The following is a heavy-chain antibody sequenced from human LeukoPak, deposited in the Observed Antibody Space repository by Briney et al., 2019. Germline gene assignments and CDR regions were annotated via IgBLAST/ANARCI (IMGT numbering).Heavy chain of an antibody. CDR2: IYYSGST. CDR3: ARHSPTYNWFDP. CDR1: GGSISSSSYY. J-gene: IGHJ5*02. V-gene: IGHV4-39*01. Sequence: SETLSLTCTVSGGSISSSSYYWGWIRQPPGKGLEWIGSIYYSGSTYYNPSLKSRVTISIDTSKNQFSLKLSSVTAADTAVYYCARHSPTYNWFDPWGQGTLVTVSS.